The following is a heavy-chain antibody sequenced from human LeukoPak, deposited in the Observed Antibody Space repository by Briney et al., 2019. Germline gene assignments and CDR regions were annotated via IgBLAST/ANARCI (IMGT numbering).Heavy chain of an antibody. CDR2: ISSSSSYI. CDR3: ARDRGIAAGYMDV. V-gene: IGHV3-21*01. J-gene: IGHJ6*03. D-gene: IGHD6-13*01. CDR1: GFTFSSYS. Sequence: GGSLRLSCAASGFTFSSYSMNWVRQAPGKGLEWVSSISSSSSYIYYADSVKGRFTISRDNAKNSLYLQMNSLRTEDTAVYYCARDRGIAAGYMDVWGKGTTVTVSS.